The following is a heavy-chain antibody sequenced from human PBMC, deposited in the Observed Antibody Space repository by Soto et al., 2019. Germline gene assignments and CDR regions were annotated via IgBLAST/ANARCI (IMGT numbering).Heavy chain of an antibody. D-gene: IGHD2-15*01. CDR2: LIHGGST. CDR1: GASLGGFH. Sequence: SETLSLTCAIYGASLGGFHWTWLRQAPGKGLEWIGELIHGGSTNYNPSLKGRVSFSLDTSKNQFSLHLMSVTAADTAVYYCARGVVVVVAAIHWFDPWGQGTRVTVSS. V-gene: IGHV4-34*01. CDR3: ARGVVVVVAAIHWFDP. J-gene: IGHJ5*02.